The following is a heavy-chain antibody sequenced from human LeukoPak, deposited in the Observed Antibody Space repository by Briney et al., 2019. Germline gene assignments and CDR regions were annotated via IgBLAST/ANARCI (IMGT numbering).Heavy chain of an antibody. CDR1: GYTFTDYY. J-gene: IGHJ4*02. CDR2: ISPDRGRT. V-gene: IGHV1-2*02. CDR3: ARDTRSSYLQYYFDY. D-gene: IGHD5-24*01. Sequence: ASVKVSCKASGYTFTDYYMHWVRQAPGQGLEWIGWISPDRGRTGFAQKFQGRVTMTRDTSISTAYMELSRLGYDDTAVYYCARDTRSSYLQYYFDYWGQGTLVTVSS.